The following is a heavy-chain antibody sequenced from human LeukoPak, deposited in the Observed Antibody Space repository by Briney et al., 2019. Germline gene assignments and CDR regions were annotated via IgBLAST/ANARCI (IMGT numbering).Heavy chain of an antibody. V-gene: IGHV1-8*01. CDR2: MNPNNGNT. Sequence: GASVKVSCKASGYTFTSFDINWVRHAPGQGLEWMASMNPNNGNTAYARKFQGRLTMTRDTSIGTAYLELSALRSEDTAVYYCARLHWESGGIYFYYYMDVWAKGPRSPSP. D-gene: IGHD3-16*01. J-gene: IGHJ6*03. CDR1: GYTFTSFD. CDR3: ARLHWESGGIYFYYYMDV.